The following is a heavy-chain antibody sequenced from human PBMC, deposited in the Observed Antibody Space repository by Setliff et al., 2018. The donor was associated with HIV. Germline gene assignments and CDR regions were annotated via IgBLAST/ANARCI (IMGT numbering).Heavy chain of an antibody. CDR3: ARGVPPPFSMFRGVLRFGYMDV. V-gene: IGHV4-59*11. CDR2: IDYSGNA. CDR1: GGSISSHY. Sequence: PSETLSLTCAVSGGSISSHYWSWIRQPPGKGLEWIGIIDYSGNAYYNPSLKSRITISVDTSKNQFSLKLGSVTAADTAGYYCARGVPPPFSMFRGVLRFGYMDVGGKGTTVTVSS. J-gene: IGHJ6*03. D-gene: IGHD3-10*01.